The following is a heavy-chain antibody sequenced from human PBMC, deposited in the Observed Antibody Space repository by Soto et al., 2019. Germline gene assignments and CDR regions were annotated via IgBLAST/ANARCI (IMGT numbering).Heavy chain of an antibody. D-gene: IGHD6-13*01. J-gene: IGHJ4*02. CDR1: GFTFSSYW. CDR3: ARVGYSPHHPYYFDY. CDR2: INSDGSST. Sequence: GGSLRLSCAASGFTFSSYWMHWVRQAPGKGLVWVSRINSDGSSTSYADSVKGRFTISRDNAKNTLYLQMNSLRAEDTAVYYCARVGYSPHHPYYFDYWGQGTLVTVSS. V-gene: IGHV3-74*01.